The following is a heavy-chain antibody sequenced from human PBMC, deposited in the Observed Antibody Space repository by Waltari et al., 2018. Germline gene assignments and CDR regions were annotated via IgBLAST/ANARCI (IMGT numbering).Heavy chain of an antibody. Sequence: QVQLVQSGSELKKPGASVKVSCKASGYPFTSYAINWVRQAPGQGLELMGWVNTNTGNPTYVQGFTGRFVFSLDTSVSTAYLQISNLKAEDTAIYYCAREVVPAATIVVNWFDPWGQGTLVTVSS. J-gene: IGHJ5*02. D-gene: IGHD2-2*01. V-gene: IGHV7-4-1*02. CDR3: AREVVPAATIVVNWFDP. CDR2: VNTNTGNP. CDR1: GYPFTSYA.